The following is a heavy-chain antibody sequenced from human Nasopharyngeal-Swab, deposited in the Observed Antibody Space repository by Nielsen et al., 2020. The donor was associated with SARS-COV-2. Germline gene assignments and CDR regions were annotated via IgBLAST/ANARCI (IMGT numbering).Heavy chain of an antibody. CDR2: ISGSGGST. J-gene: IGHJ4*02. D-gene: IGHD1-26*01. CDR3: ARDGIVGGVFDY. CDR1: GFTFSSYA. Sequence: GGSLRLSCAASGFTFSSYAMSWVRQAPGKGLEWVSAISGSGGSTYYADSVKGRFTISRDNSKNTLYLQMNSLRAEDTAVYYCARDGIVGGVFDYWGQGTLVTVSS. V-gene: IGHV3-23*01.